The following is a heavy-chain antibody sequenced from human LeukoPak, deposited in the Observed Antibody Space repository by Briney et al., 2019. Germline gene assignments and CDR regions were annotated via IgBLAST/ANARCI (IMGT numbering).Heavy chain of an antibody. D-gene: IGHD2/OR15-2a*01. J-gene: IGHJ5*02. CDR2: ISASGGTT. V-gene: IGHV3-23*01. CDR3: AKEPREYCSSSACPNWLDP. CDR1: GFTFNSYA. Sequence: GGSLRLSCAASGFTFNSYAMSWDRQAPGKGLEWVSAISASGGTTYYADSVRGRFTISRDNSENTLYLQMNSLRVEDTAVYYCAKEPREYCSSSACPNWLDPWGQGALVTVS.